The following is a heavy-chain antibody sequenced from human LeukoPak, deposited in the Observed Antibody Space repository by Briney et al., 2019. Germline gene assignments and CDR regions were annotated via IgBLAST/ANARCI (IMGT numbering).Heavy chain of an antibody. J-gene: IGHJ5*02. Sequence: SETLSLTCAVYGGSFSGYYWSWIRQPPGKGLEWIGEINHSGSTNYNPSLKSRVTISVDTSKNQFSLKLSSVTAADTAVYYCARQLVWFGELLYPYNWFDPWGQGTLVTVPS. D-gene: IGHD3-10*01. CDR2: INHSGST. CDR3: ARQLVWFGELLYPYNWFDP. CDR1: GGSFSGYY. V-gene: IGHV4-34*01.